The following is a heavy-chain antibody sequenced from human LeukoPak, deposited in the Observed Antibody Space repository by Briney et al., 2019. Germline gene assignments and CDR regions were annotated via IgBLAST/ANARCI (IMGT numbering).Heavy chain of an antibody. CDR3: ARDPSIAARSEGPHNWFDP. J-gene: IGHJ5*02. CDR2: IWYDGRNK. Sequence: GRSLRLSCAASGFTFSSYGMHWVRQAPGKGLEWVAVIWYDGRNKYYAHSVKGRFTISTDNSKTSLYLQMNSLRAEDTAVYYCARDPSIAARSEGPHNWFDPWGQGTLVTVSS. D-gene: IGHD6-6*01. V-gene: IGHV3-33*01. CDR1: GFTFSSYG.